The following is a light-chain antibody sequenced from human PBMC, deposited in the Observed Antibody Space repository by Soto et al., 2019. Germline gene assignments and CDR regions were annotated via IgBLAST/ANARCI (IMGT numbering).Light chain of an antibody. CDR1: QTVSNNY. Sequence: EIVLTQSPATLSLSPGERATLSCGASQTVSNNYLAWYQQKPGLAPRLLIYDTSTRATGIPDRFSGSRSGTDFTLTISRLEPEDFAVYSCQQYATTPWTFGQGTKVEIK. CDR3: QQYATTPWT. J-gene: IGKJ1*01. CDR2: DTS. V-gene: IGKV3D-20*01.